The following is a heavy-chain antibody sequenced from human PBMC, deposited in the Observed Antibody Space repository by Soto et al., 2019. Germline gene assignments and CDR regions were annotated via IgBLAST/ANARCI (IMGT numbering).Heavy chain of an antibody. V-gene: IGHV1-18*04. D-gene: IGHD3-9*01. J-gene: IGHJ6*02. CDR1: GYTFTSYG. CDR2: ISAYNGNT. CDR3: ARVSLNYDILTGYYSGRYGMDV. Sequence: SVEVSLKASGYTFTSYGISWVRQAPGQGLEWMGWISAYNGNTNYAQKLQGRVTMTTDTSTSTAYMELRSLRSDDTAVYYCARVSLNYDILTGYYSGRYGMDVWGQGTTVTVSS.